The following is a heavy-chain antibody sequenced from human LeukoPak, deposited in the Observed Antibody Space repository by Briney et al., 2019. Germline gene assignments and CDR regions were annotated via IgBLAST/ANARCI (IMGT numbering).Heavy chain of an antibody. Sequence: GGSLRLSCAASGFTFSSYGMHWVRQAPGKGLEWVAFIRYDGSNKYYADSVKGRFTISRDNSKNTVHQQMNSLRAEDTAVYYCAKDRVVSREPAAFDVWGQGIMVTVSS. CDR2: IRYDGSNK. CDR1: GFTFSSYG. J-gene: IGHJ3*01. V-gene: IGHV3-30*02. CDR3: AKDRVVSREPAAFDV. D-gene: IGHD2-15*01.